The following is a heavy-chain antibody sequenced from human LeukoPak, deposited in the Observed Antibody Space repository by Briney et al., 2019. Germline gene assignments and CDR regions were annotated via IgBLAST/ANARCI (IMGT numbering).Heavy chain of an antibody. CDR1: RFTFSSYE. CDR3: ATLDDADYRGFDY. D-gene: IGHD4-17*01. CDR2: ISSSGSTM. Sequence: GGSLRLSCAASRFTFSSYEMNWVRQAPGKGLEGVSYISSSGSTMYYADSVKGRFTISRDNAKNSLYLQMNSLRAEDTAVYYCATLDDADYRGFDYWGQGTLVTVSS. V-gene: IGHV3-48*03. J-gene: IGHJ4*02.